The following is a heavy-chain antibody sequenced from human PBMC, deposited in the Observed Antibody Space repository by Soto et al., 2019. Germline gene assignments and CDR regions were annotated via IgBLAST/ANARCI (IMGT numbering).Heavy chain of an antibody. CDR1: GYTFTSYY. CDR2: INPSGGST. D-gene: IGHD3-9*01. CDR3: AKQSARYFDWLLSRQRYFDY. Sequence: ASVKVSCKASGYTFTSYYMHWVRQAPGQGLEWMGIINPSGGSTSYAQKFQGRVTMTRDTSTSTVYMGLSSLRSEDTAVYYCAKQSARYFDWLLSRQRYFDYWGQGTLVTVSS. V-gene: IGHV1-46*01. J-gene: IGHJ4*02.